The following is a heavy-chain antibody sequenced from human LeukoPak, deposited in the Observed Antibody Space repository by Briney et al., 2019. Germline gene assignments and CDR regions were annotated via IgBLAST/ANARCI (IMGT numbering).Heavy chain of an antibody. CDR3: ARVVRDYYDSSGYYYDY. J-gene: IGHJ4*02. CDR1: GGSISSYY. Sequence: SETLSLTCTVSGGSISSYYWSWIRQPAGKGLEWIGRIYTGGSTNYTPSLKSRVTMSVDTSKNQFSLKLSSVTAADAAVYYCARVVRDYYDSSGYYYDYWGQGTLVTVSS. CDR2: IYTGGST. D-gene: IGHD3-22*01. V-gene: IGHV4-4*07.